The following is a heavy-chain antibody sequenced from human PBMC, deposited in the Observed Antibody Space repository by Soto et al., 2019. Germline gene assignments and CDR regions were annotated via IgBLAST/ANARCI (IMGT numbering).Heavy chain of an antibody. V-gene: IGHV3-74*01. Sequence: EVQLVESGGGLVQPGGSLRLSCAASGFTFSGYWMHWVRQSPGKGLVWVSRLNSDGSITSYADSVKGRFTISRDNAKNTLYHQMNSLRAEDTAVYFCARGGAYNGGWFSWGPGTLVTVSS. J-gene: IGHJ4*02. D-gene: IGHD6-19*01. CDR2: LNSDGSIT. CDR3: ARGGAYNGGWFS. CDR1: GFTFSGYW.